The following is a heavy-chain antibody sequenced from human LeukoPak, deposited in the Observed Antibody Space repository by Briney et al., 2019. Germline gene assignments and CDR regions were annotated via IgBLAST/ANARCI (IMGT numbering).Heavy chain of an antibody. V-gene: IGHV3-7*03. CDR3: AKGYHDYVDYYFDY. D-gene: IGHD3-16*01. CDR1: GFAFGDFW. Sequence: GGSLRLSCAASGFAFGDFWMSWVRQTPGKGLESVATIKQDGSAKEYADSVKGRFTISRDNAKNSLYLQMNSLRAEDTALYYCAKGYHDYVDYYFDYWGQGTLVTVSS. CDR2: IKQDGSAK. J-gene: IGHJ4*02.